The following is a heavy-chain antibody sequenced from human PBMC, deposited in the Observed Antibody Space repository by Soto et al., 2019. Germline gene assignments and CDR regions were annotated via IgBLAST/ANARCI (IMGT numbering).Heavy chain of an antibody. D-gene: IGHD3-10*01. Sequence: SGGSLRLSCAASGFTFIDYYMSWIRQAPGKGLEWVSYISSSGSTIYYADSVKGRFTISRDNAKNSLYLQMNSLRAEDTAVYYCARNYYGSGSYHYYYYYMDVWGKGTTVTVSS. CDR2: ISSSGSTI. J-gene: IGHJ6*03. V-gene: IGHV3-11*01. CDR1: GFTFIDYY. CDR3: ARNYYGSGSYHYYYYYMDV.